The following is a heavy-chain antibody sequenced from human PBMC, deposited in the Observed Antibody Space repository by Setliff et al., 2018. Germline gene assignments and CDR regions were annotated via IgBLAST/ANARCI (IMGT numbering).Heavy chain of an antibody. J-gene: IGHJ3*02. V-gene: IGHV3-21*01. CDR2: ISGSGTYI. CDR1: GFTFSTYT. D-gene: IGHD2-15*01. CDR3: ATSRGGGGSGYSGWGTNFDI. Sequence: GESLTLSCAASGFTFSTYTMNWVRQAPGKGLEWVSSISGSGTYIYYADSVKGRFTMSRDNANNSLYLQMNSLRAEDRALYYCATSRGGGGSGYSGWGTNFDIWGQGTMVTVS.